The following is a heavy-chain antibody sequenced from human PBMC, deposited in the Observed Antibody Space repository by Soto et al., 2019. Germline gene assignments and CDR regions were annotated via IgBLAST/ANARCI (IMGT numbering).Heavy chain of an antibody. J-gene: IGHJ6*02. D-gene: IGHD2-15*01. CDR3: ATDCSGGSCYGASGMDV. CDR1: GDTFGTYA. Sequence: QVQLEQSGAEVKKPGSSVKVSCKASGDTFGTYAISWMRRAPGQSLEWMGQINAGFGATDLAQMFQGRVTLTADKSTTSVYMELSSLRSDDTAVYYCATDCSGGSCYGASGMDVWGQGTTVTVSS. V-gene: IGHV1-69*06. CDR2: INAGFGAT.